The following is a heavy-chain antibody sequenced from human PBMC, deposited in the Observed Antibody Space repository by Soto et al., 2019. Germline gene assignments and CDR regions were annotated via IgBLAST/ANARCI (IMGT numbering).Heavy chain of an antibody. J-gene: IGHJ6*02. D-gene: IGHD4-17*01. CDR3: ARERYGDYGHYYGMDV. CDR2: INPSGGST. V-gene: IGHV1-46*01. Sequence: QVQLVQSGAEVKKPGASVKVCCKASGYTFTSYYMHWVRQAPGQGLEWMGIINPSGGSTSYAQKFQGRVTMNRDTSTSTVYMELSSLRSEDTAVYYCARERYGDYGHYYGMDVWGQGTTVTVSS. CDR1: GYTFTSYY.